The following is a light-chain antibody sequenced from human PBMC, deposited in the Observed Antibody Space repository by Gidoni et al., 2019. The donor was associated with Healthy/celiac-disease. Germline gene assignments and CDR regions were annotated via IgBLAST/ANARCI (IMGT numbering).Light chain of an antibody. CDR2: EDT. CDR3: QAWDSSTFYV. V-gene: IGLV3-1*01. J-gene: IGLJ1*01. CDR1: KLGDKY. Sequence: SYALTQPPSVSVSPGQTARITCAGDKLGDKYVCWYQQKPGQAPVLVIYEDTKRPSGIPERFSGSNSGNTATLTIGGTQALDEADYYCQAWDSSTFYVFGTGTKITV.